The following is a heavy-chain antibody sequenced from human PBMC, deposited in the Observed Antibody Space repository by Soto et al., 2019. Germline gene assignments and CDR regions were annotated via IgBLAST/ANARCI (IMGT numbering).Heavy chain of an antibody. CDR2: IWYDGSNK. J-gene: IGHJ4*02. V-gene: IGHV3-33*01. CDR3: ARGVAGSGSYPLN. Sequence: QVQLVESGGGVVQPGRSLRLSCAASGFTFSSYGIHWVRQAPGKGLEWVAVIWYDGSNKYYADSVKGRFTISRDNSKNTLYLQMNSLRAEDTAVYYCARGVAGSGSYPLNWGQGTLVTVSS. CDR1: GFTFSSYG. D-gene: IGHD3-10*01.